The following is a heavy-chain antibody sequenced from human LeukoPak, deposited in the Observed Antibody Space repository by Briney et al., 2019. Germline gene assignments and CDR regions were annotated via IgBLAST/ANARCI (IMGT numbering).Heavy chain of an antibody. V-gene: IGHV3-7*01. CDR2: IKRDGGEK. D-gene: IGHD5-24*01. CDR3: ARHDYNFDY. CDR1: GLTFSSNW. Sequence: GGPLSLSCEAPGLTFSSNWLSWVRKAPGKGLEWVANIKRDGGEKYYVDSVKGRFTISRDNAKNSLYLQMNSLRAEDTAVYYCARHDYNFDYWGQGTLVTVSS. J-gene: IGHJ4*02.